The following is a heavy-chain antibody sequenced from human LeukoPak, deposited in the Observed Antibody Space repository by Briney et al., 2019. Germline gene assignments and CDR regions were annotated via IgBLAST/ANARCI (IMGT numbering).Heavy chain of an antibody. D-gene: IGHD1-26*01. J-gene: IGHJ4*02. CDR2: IDVRGTT. CDR3: ASGPWELDY. V-gene: IGHV4-4*09. Sequence: SETLSLTCTVSSGSINTYCWAWIRQSPGKGLEWIGYIDVRGTTYYNPSLKSRVTISVDNSKKQMSLKVNAVTAADTAVYYCASGPWELDYWGQGT. CDR1: SGSINTYC.